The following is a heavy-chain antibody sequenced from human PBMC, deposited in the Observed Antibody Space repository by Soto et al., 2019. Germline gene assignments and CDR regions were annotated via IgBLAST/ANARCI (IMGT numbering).Heavy chain of an antibody. CDR3: AKGRRAGYNCYFDS. D-gene: IGHD5-12*01. CDR1: GFPFDDYA. Sequence: GGSLRLSCAASGFPFDDYAMHWLRQAPGKGLEWVSLIIWDGGATDYADSVKGRFTISRDNSKKSLYLQMNSLRAEDTALYYCAKGRRAGYNCYFDSWGQGTLVTVSS. CDR2: IIWDGGAT. V-gene: IGHV3-43D*04. J-gene: IGHJ4*02.